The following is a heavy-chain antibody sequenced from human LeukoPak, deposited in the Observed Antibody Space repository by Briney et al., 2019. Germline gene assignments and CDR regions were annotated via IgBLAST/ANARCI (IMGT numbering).Heavy chain of an antibody. CDR3: ATALDLWFGELFYMDV. CDR1: GGTLSSYA. CDR2: IIPIFGTA. D-gene: IGHD3-10*01. Sequence: SVKVSCKASGGTLSSYAISWVRQAPGQGLEWMGRIIPIFGTANYAQKFQGRVTITTDESTSTAYMELSSLRSEDTAVYYCATALDLWFGELFYMDVWGKGTTVTVSS. V-gene: IGHV1-69*05. J-gene: IGHJ6*03.